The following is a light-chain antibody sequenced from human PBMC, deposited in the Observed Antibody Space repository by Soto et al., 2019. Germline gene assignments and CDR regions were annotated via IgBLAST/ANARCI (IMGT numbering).Light chain of an antibody. Sequence: DIQMTQSPSSLSASVGDRVTITCRASQSISSYLNWYQQKPGKAPKLLIYAAASLRSGVPSRCSGSGSGTDFTLTISSLQPEDFATYYCQQSYSTPLTFGGGTKVESK. J-gene: IGKJ4*01. CDR1: QSISSY. V-gene: IGKV1-39*01. CDR3: QQSYSTPLT. CDR2: AAA.